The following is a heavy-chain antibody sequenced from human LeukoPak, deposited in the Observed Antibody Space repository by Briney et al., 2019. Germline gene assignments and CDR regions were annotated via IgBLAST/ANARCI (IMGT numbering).Heavy chain of an antibody. CDR1: GGSISSGGYS. CDR2: IYYSGST. V-gene: IGHV4-30-4*07. Sequence: SQTLSLTCAVSGGSISSGGYSWSWIRQPPGKGLEWIGYIYYSGSTNYNPSLKSRVTISVDTSKNQFSLKLSSVTAADTAVYYCARQKITSFDYWGQGTLVTVSS. D-gene: IGHD3-10*01. J-gene: IGHJ4*02. CDR3: ARQKITSFDY.